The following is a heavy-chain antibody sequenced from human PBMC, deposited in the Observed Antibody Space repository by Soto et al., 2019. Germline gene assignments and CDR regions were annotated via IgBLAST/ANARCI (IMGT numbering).Heavy chain of an antibody. CDR1: GFTFGDYA. V-gene: IGHV3-23*01. D-gene: IGHD3-9*01. Sequence: GGSLRLSCTASGFTFGDYAMIWFRQAPGKGLEWVSAISGSGGSTYYADSVKGRFTISRDNSKNTLYLQMNSLRGEDTAVYYCAKGGYDILTGYYHPPNFDYWGQGTLVTVSS. J-gene: IGHJ4*02. CDR2: ISGSGGST. CDR3: AKGGYDILTGYYHPPNFDY.